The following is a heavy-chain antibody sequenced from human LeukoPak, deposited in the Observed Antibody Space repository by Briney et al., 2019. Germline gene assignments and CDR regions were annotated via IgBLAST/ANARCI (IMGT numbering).Heavy chain of an antibody. CDR2: ISASGGTT. D-gene: IGHD6-19*01. CDR1: GFTFINYG. Sequence: GGSLRLSCAASGFTFINYGMTWVRQAPGKGLEWVAGISASGGTTYYADSVKGRFTSSRDNSKNTLYLQMNSLRAEDTAVYYCARDKSSSSGWYYFDYWGQGTLVSVSS. J-gene: IGHJ4*02. V-gene: IGHV3-23*01. CDR3: ARDKSSSSGWYYFDY.